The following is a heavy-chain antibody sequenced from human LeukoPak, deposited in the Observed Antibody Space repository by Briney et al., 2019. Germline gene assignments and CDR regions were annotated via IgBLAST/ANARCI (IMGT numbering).Heavy chain of an antibody. Sequence: PGGSLRLSCAASGFTFSSYGMHWVRQAPGKGLEWVAVIWYDGSNKYYADSVKGRFTISRDNSKNTLYLQMNSLRAEDTAVYYCAKGASTSYYYYYMDVWGKGTTATVSS. V-gene: IGHV3-33*06. J-gene: IGHJ6*03. CDR3: AKGASTSYYYYYMDV. D-gene: IGHD5/OR15-5a*01. CDR2: IWYDGSNK. CDR1: GFTFSSYG.